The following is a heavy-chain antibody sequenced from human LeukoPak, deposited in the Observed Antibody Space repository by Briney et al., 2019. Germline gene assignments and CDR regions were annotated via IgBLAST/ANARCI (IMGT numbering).Heavy chain of an antibody. Sequence: GGSLRLSCAASGFTFSTSWMSWVRQAPGEGLEWVANIKRDGSEKYYVDSVRGRCTISRDNSKNSLYLQMDSLRAEDTAVYYCARISTSVAGADYWGQGTLVTVSS. CDR1: GFTFSTSW. V-gene: IGHV3-7*01. J-gene: IGHJ4*02. CDR3: ARISTSVAGADY. D-gene: IGHD6-19*01. CDR2: IKRDGSEK.